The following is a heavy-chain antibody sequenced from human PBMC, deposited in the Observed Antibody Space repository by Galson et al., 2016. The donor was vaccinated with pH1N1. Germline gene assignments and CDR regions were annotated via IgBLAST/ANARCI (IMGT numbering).Heavy chain of an antibody. CDR1: GGSFRGYY. Sequence: TLSLTCAVYGGSFRGYYWSWIRQSPEKGLEWIGEINHGGSTSHNPSLKSRLTLSVDTSNNHFSLKLNSATAADTAVYYCARYGSGSAFDYWGQGTLVTVSS. CDR3: ARYGSGSAFDY. D-gene: IGHD3-10*01. CDR2: INHGGST. V-gene: IGHV4-34*09. J-gene: IGHJ4*02.